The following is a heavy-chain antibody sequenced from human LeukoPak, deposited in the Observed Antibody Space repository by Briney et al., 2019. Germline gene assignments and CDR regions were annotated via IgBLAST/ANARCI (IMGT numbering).Heavy chain of an antibody. Sequence: GGSLRLSCAASGFTFSSYGMSWVRQAPGKGLEWVSAISGSGGSTYYADCVKGRFTISRDNSKHTLYLQMNSLRAEDTAVYYCAKDPTDFRVWDDYDNTRLNYWGQGTLVTVSS. V-gene: IGHV3-23*01. CDR2: ISGSGGST. D-gene: IGHD3-22*01. J-gene: IGHJ4*02. CDR1: GFTFSSYG. CDR3: AKDPTDFRVWDDYDNTRLNY.